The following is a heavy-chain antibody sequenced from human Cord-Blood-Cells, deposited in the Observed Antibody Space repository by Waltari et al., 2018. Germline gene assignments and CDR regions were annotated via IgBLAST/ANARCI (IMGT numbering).Heavy chain of an antibody. V-gene: IGHV4-34*01. CDR2: INHSGST. J-gene: IGHJ5*02. Sequence: QVQLQQWGAGLLKPSETLSLTCAVYGGSFRGYSWSWLRPPPGKGLEWIGEINHSGSTNYNPSLKSRVTISVDTSKNQFSLKLSSVTAADTAVYYCARQKDREAAAPRGFDPWGQGTLVTVSS. D-gene: IGHD6-13*01. CDR1: GGSFRGYS. CDR3: ARQKDREAAAPRGFDP.